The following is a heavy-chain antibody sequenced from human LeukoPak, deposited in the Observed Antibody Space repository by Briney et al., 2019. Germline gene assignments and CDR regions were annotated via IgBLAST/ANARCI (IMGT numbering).Heavy chain of an antibody. CDR2: TRNKPNGYTT. D-gene: IGHD4-17*01. J-gene: IGHJ4*02. CDR1: GFSITNHY. V-gene: IGHV3-72*01. CDR3: VRVRHGDYFDY. Sequence: PGGSLRLSCAVSGFSITNHYMDWVRQAPGKGLERAGRTRNKPNGYTTDYGTSVKGRFIVSRDDSENSLYLQMNGLKSEDTAVYHCVRVRHGDYFDYWGQGTLVTVSS.